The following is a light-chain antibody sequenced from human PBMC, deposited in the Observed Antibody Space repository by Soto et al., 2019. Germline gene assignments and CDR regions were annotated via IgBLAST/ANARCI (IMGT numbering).Light chain of an antibody. V-gene: IGKV3-15*01. CDR3: QQYTDWPRT. CDR1: QSLNTD. CDR2: GAS. Sequence: EIVMTQSPATLSLSPGERATLSCRASQSLNTDLAWYQQKPGQPPRLLIYGASTRDTDFPARFSGSGSGTEFTLTISSLQSEDSAVYYCQQYTDWPRTFGQGTKLDIK. J-gene: IGKJ1*01.